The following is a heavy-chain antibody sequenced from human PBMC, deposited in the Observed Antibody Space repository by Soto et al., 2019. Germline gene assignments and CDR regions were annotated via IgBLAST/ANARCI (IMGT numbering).Heavy chain of an antibody. Sequence: QVQLVQSGAEVKKPGSSVKVSCKASGGTFSSYAIIWVRQAPGQGLEWMGGIIPISGTANYAQKFQGRVTITADESPSTAYMELSSLRSEDTAVYYCARSQGSSTSLEIYYYYYYGMDVWGQGTTVTVSS. V-gene: IGHV1-69*01. D-gene: IGHD2-2*01. CDR3: ARSQGSSTSLEIYYYYYYGMDV. CDR1: GGTFSSYA. J-gene: IGHJ6*02. CDR2: IIPISGTA.